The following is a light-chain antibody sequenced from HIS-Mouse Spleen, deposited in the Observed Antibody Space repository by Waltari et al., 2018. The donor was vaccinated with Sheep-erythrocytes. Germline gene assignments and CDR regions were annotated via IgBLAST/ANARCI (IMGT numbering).Light chain of an antibody. J-gene: IGLJ2*01. CDR2: SNN. V-gene: IGLV1-44*01. CDR3: AAWDDSLNGPV. Sequence: QSVLTQPPSASGTPGQRVTLACSGSSSNIGSNTVHWYQQLPGTAPKLLIYSNNQWPSGVPDRFSGSKSGTSASLAISGLQSEDEADYYCAAWDDSLNGPVFGGGTKLTVL. CDR1: SSNIGSNT.